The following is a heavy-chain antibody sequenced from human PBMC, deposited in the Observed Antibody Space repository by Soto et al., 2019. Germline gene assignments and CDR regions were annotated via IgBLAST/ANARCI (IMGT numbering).Heavy chain of an antibody. J-gene: IGHJ4*02. CDR3: AGPRITIFGVVIKWAY. CDR1: GFTFSSYA. V-gene: IGHV3-23*01. CDR2: ISGSGGST. Sequence: GGSLRLSCAASGFTFSSYAMSWVRQAPGKGLEWVSAISGSGGSTYYADSVKGRFTISRDNSKNTLYLQMNSLRAEDTAVYYGAGPRITIFGVVIKWAYWGQGTLVTVSS. D-gene: IGHD3-3*01.